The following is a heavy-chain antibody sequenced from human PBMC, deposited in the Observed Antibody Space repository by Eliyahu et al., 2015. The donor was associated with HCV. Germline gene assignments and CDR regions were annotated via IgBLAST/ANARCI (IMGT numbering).Heavy chain of an antibody. CDR2: ILYTGNT. D-gene: IGHD6-13*01. V-gene: IGHV4-39*01. CDR1: GDSISVDHF. Sequence: QLQLQESGPGLVXPSETLSLXCTVSGDSISVDHFWGWIRQPPGKGLECIGSILYTGNTHYNPALRSRVIISVDTSKNQFSLNLSXVTAADTAVYYCARLGLGSSWFYWGQGTLVTVSS. J-gene: IGHJ4*02. CDR3: ARLGLGSSWFY.